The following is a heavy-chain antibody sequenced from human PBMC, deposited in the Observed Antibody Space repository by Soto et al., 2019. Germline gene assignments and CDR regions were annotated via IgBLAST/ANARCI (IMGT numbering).Heavy chain of an antibody. J-gene: IGHJ4*02. CDR3: ARRKERSGPHYFDY. V-gene: IGHV1-8*01. D-gene: IGHD6-25*01. Sequence: QVQLVQSGAEVKEPGASVKVSCKASGYIFTTYDISWVRQATGQGLEWMGWMNPYSGNTGYAQKFQGRVTVTRNTSISTVYMELSGLRPDDTAVYYCARRKERSGPHYFDYWGQGSQVTVSS. CDR1: GYIFTTYD. CDR2: MNPYSGNT.